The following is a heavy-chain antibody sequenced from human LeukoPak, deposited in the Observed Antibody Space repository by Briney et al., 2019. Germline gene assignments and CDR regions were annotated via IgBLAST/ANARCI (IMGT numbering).Heavy chain of an antibody. D-gene: IGHD2-21*01. J-gene: IGHJ4*02. CDR1: GFNVSSNY. CDR3: ARERAFVGYFDY. CDR2: IYSGGST. Sequence: PGGSLRLSCAASGFNVSSNYMSWVRQAPGKGLEWVSVIYSGGSTYYADSVKGRFTISRDNSKNTLYLQMNSLRAEDTVVYYCARERAFVGYFDYWGQGTLVTVSS. V-gene: IGHV3-53*01.